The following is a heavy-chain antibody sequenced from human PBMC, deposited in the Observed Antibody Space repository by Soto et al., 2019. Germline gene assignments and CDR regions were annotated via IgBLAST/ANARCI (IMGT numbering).Heavy chain of an antibody. V-gene: IGHV3-23*01. CDR3: AKDRPMIVSTDWYFDL. D-gene: IGHD3-22*01. Sequence: GGSMRLSCAASGFTFSSHAMSWVRQAPGKGLEWVSAISGSGGSTYYADSVKGRFTISRDNSKNTLYLQMNSLRAEDTAVYYCAKDRPMIVSTDWYFDLWGRGTLVTVSS. CDR2: ISGSGGST. J-gene: IGHJ2*01. CDR1: GFTFSSHA.